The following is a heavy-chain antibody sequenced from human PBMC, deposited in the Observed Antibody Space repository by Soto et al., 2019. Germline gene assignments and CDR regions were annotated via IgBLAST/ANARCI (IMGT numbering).Heavy chain of an antibody. D-gene: IGHD3-22*01. J-gene: IGHJ4*02. CDR3: ARQNEAMIVVDTYYFDY. V-gene: IGHV4-39*01. CDR2: IYYSGST. Sequence: SETLSLTCTVSGGSISSSSYYWGWIRQPPGKGLEWIGSIYYSGSTYYNPSLKSRVTISVDTSKNQFSLKLSSVTAADTAVYYCARQNEAMIVVDTYYFDYWGQGTLVTVSS. CDR1: GGSISSSSYY.